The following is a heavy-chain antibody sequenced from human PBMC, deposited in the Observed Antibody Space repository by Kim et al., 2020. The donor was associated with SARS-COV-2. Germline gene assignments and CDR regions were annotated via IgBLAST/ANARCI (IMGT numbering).Heavy chain of an antibody. CDR1: GGSISSSSYY. CDR3: AKVGSRYCSGGSCYSVDY. Sequence: SETLSLTCTVSGGSISSSSYYWGWIRQPPGKGLEWIGSIYYSGSTYYNPSLKSRVTITVDTSKNQFSLKLSYVTAADTAVYYCAKVGSRYCSGGSCYSVDYWGQGTLVTVSS. V-gene: IGHV4-39*07. J-gene: IGHJ4*02. D-gene: IGHD2-15*01. CDR2: IYYSGST.